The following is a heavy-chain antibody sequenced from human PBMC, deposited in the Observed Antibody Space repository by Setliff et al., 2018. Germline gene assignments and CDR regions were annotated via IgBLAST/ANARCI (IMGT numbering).Heavy chain of an antibody. CDR3: ARAPRLEWILPTFDY. J-gene: IGHJ4*02. Sequence: ASVKVSCKASGYTFNIYGISWVRQAPGQGLEWMGWISAYKGNTNYAQNFQGRVTMTTDTSTNTAYLELRSLRYDDTAVYFCARAPRLEWILPTFDYWGQGTPVTVSS. V-gene: IGHV1-18*01. CDR2: ISAYKGNT. CDR1: GYTFNIYG. D-gene: IGHD3-3*01.